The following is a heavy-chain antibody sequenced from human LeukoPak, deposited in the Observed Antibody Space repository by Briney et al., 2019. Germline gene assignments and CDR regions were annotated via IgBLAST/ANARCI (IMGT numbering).Heavy chain of an antibody. J-gene: IGHJ3*02. CDR2: INPNSGGT. CDR3: GRFGDYSGAFDI. D-gene: IGHD4-17*01. Sequence: ASVKVSCKASGYTYTGYYMHWVRQAPGQGLEWMGWINPNSGGTNYAQKFQGRVTMNRDTTISTAYMELSRRRSDDTAVYYCGRFGDYSGAFDIWGQGTMVTVSS. V-gene: IGHV1-2*02. CDR1: GYTYTGYY.